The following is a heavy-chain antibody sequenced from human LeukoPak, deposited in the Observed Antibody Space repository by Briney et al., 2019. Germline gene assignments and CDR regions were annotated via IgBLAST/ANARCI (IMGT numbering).Heavy chain of an antibody. CDR2: ISAYNGNT. D-gene: IGHD2-2*01. CDR1: GYTFTSYG. Sequence: ASVKVSSKASGYTFTSYGISWVRQAPGQGLEWMGWISAYNGNTNYAQKLQGRVTMTTDTSTSTAYMELRSLRSDDTAVYYCARDGARYCSSTSCYEDYWGRGTLVTVSS. J-gene: IGHJ4*02. CDR3: ARDGARYCSSTSCYEDY. V-gene: IGHV1-18*01.